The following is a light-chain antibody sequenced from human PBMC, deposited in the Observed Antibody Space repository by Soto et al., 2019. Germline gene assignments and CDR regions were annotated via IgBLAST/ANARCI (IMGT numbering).Light chain of an antibody. CDR3: CSYGFAGSDYLV. J-gene: IGLJ3*02. V-gene: IGLV2-8*01. CDR2: EVN. CDR1: SSDVGGNDY. Sequence: QTVLTQPPSAYGSPGQSVTISCTGASSDVGGNDYVSWYQHHPGKVPKLMIFEVNKRPSGVPHRFSGSKSGNTASLTVSGLQAEDEADYYCCSYGFAGSDYLVFGGGTQLTVL.